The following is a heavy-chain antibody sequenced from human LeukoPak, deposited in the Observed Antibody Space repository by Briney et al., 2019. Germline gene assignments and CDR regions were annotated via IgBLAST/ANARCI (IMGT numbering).Heavy chain of an antibody. V-gene: IGHV3-48*03. CDR2: ISSSGSTI. CDR3: ARESPGATRDY. Sequence: GGSLRLSCAASGFTFSSYEMNWVRQAPGKGLEWVSYISSSGSTIYYADSVKGRFTISRDNAKNSLYLQMDSLGAEDTAVYYCARESPGATRDYWGQGTLVTVSS. J-gene: IGHJ4*02. CDR1: GFTFSSYE. D-gene: IGHD1-26*01.